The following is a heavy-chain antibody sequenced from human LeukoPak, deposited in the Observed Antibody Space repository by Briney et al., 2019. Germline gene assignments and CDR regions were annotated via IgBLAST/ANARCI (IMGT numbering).Heavy chain of an antibody. CDR1: GGSINNYY. Sequence: SETLSLTCTVSGGSINNYYWGWIRQPPGKGLEWIGSIYYSGSTYYNPSLKSRVTISVDTSKNQFSLKLSSVTAADTAVYYCARVTGQLWRDWFDPWGQGTLVTVSS. J-gene: IGHJ5*02. CDR2: IYYSGST. V-gene: IGHV4-39*07. CDR3: ARVTGQLWRDWFDP. D-gene: IGHD5-18*01.